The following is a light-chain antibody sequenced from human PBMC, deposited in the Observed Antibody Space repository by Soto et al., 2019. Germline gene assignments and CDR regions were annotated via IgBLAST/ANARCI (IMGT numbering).Light chain of an antibody. V-gene: IGKV3-20*01. CDR1: QSVITRY. J-gene: IGKJ2*01. Sequence: EIVLTQSPGTLSLSPGERATLSCRASQSVITRYLTWYQQKPGQAPRLLIHGASTRATGTPDRFSGSGSGTEFTLTFNRLEPEDYAVYYCQQFGGSSYTFGQGTRVEIK. CDR2: GAS. CDR3: QQFGGSSYT.